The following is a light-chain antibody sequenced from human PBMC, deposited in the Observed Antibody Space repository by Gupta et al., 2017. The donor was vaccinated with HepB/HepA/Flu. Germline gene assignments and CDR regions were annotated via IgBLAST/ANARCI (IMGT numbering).Light chain of an antibody. CDR2: QAS. CDR1: QSVSRS. CDR3: QQAISYPWT. J-gene: IGKJ1*01. V-gene: IGKV1-5*03. Sequence: DIQMTQSPSALSASVGDRVTITCRASQSVSRSLAWYQQTPGKAPKLLIYQASGVQTGVPSRYSGSGSGTVFTLTITSLQPDDFATYYCQQAISYPWTFGQGTNVEIK.